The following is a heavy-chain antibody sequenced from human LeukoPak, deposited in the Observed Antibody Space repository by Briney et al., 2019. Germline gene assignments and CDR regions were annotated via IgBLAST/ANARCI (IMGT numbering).Heavy chain of an antibody. Sequence: ASVKVSCKASGYTFTSYYMHWVRQAPGQGLEWMGIINPSGGSTSYAQKFQGRVTMTTDTSTSTVYMEVTSLRYDDTAVYYCARGNGEYAVDYWGQGTLVTVSS. CDR3: ARGNGEYAVDY. V-gene: IGHV1-46*01. CDR1: GYTFTSYY. J-gene: IGHJ4*02. D-gene: IGHD4-17*01. CDR2: INPSGGST.